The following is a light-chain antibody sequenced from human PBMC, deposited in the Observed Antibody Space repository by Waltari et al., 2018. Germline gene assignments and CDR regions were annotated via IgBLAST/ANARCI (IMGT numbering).Light chain of an antibody. CDR1: QNMNNY. CDR2: KAA. Sequence: DIQMTQSPSTLSASVGDRVTLTCRARQNMNNYLAWYQQQPGKSPRLLIQKAAGLKDVVPVRFSGSGSGTEFTLTIGSLQPDDFATYYCQQYYSSLTFGQGTKVEIK. J-gene: IGKJ1*01. V-gene: IGKV1-5*03. CDR3: QQYYSSLT.